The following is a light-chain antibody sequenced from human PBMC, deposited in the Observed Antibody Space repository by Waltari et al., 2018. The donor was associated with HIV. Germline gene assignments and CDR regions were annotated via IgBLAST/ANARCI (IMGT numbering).Light chain of an antibody. J-gene: IGLJ3*02. CDR3: ESYTSTSVWV. CDR1: SNDVGGYHY. V-gene: IGLV2-14*03. CDR2: DVS. Sequence: QSALTQPASVPGSPGQSIPISRTGSSNDVGGYHYVSWYQQHPGKAPRLMIYDVSTRPSGVSDRFSGSKSGDTASLTISGLQPEDEADYYCESYTSTSVWVFGGGTRLTVL.